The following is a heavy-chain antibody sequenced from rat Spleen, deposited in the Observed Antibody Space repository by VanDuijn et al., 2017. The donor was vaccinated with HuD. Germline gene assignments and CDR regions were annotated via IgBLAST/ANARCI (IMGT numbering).Heavy chain of an antibody. Sequence: EVQLQESGPGLVKPSQSLSLTCSVTGYSITSSYRWNWIRKFPGNKLEWMGYINSAGSTNYNPSLKSRISITRDTSKNQFFLQVNSVTTEDTATYYCARYRATIDWYFDFWGPGTMVTVSS. V-gene: IGHV3-3*01. CDR2: INSAGST. J-gene: IGHJ1*01. CDR3: ARYRATIDWYFDF. D-gene: IGHD1-10*01. CDR1: GYSITSSYR.